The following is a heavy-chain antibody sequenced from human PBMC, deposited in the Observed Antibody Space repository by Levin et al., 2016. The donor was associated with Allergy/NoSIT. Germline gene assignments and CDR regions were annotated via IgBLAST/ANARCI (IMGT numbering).Heavy chain of an antibody. CDR3: ARGKPRQHHYGSGSYYYYGMDV. J-gene: IGHJ6*02. Sequence: WVRQAPGQGLEWMGRIIPILGIANYAQKFQGRVTITADKSTSTAYMELSSLRSEDTAVYYCARGKPRQHHYGSGSYYYYGMDVWGQGTTVTVSS. V-gene: IGHV1-69*04. CDR2: IIPILGIA. D-gene: IGHD3-10*01.